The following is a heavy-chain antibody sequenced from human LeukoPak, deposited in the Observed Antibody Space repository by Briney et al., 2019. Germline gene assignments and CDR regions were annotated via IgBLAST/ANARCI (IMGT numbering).Heavy chain of an antibody. D-gene: IGHD2-2*01. Sequence: GGSLRLSCATSGFTFSSYSMNWVRQAPGKGLEWVSSISSSRSSRYYADLVKGRFTTSRDNAKNSLYLQMNSLRTEDTAVYYCARDPRGYCSSTSCYYFDYWGQGTLVTVSS. J-gene: IGHJ4*02. V-gene: IGHV3-21*04. CDR1: GFTFSSYS. CDR3: ARDPRGYCSSTSCYYFDY. CDR2: ISSSRSSR.